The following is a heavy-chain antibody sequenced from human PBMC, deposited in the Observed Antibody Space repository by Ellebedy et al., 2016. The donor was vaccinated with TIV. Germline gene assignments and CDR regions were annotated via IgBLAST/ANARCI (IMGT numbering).Heavy chain of an antibody. CDR1: GFTFSNYA. D-gene: IGHD2/OR15-2a*01. V-gene: IGHV3-30*18. CDR2: ISYDESNE. Sequence: GESLKISCAASGFTFSNYAMHWVRQAPGKGLEWVAVISYDESNERYADSVKGRFTISRDNSKNTLYLQMNNLRPEDTAVYYCAKNRQFYANFATLDYWGQGTLVTVSS. J-gene: IGHJ4*02. CDR3: AKNRQFYANFATLDY.